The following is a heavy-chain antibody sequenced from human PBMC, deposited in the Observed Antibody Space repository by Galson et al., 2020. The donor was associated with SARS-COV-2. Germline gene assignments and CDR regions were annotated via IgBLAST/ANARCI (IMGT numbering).Heavy chain of an antibody. J-gene: IGHJ3*02. D-gene: IGHD2-15*01. Sequence: SVQVSCKASGGTFSSYAISWVRQAPGQGLEWMGRIIPIVDIAQNAQKFQGRVTITADKATSTAYMELSSLRSEDTAVYYCARGDSVVVEGVLRPNACDIWGQVTMVTVAS. V-gene: IGHV1-69*04. CDR2: IIPIVDIA. CDR3: ARGDSVVVEGVLRPNACDI. CDR1: GGTFSSYA.